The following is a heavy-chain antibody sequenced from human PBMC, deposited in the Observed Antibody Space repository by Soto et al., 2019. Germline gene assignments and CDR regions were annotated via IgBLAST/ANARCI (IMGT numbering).Heavy chain of an antibody. CDR2: IKQDGSEK. CDR1: GFTFSSYW. CDR3: AREYYDILTGYPHYFDY. V-gene: IGHV3-7*01. J-gene: IGHJ4*02. D-gene: IGHD3-9*01. Sequence: PGGSLRLSCAASGFTFSSYWMSWVRQAPGKGLEWVANIKQDGSEKYYVDSVKGRFTTSRDNAKNSLYLQMNSLRAEDTAVYYCAREYYDILTGYPHYFDYWGQGTLVTVSS.